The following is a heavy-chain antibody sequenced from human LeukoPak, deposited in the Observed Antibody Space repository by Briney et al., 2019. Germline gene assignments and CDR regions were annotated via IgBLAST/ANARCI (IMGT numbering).Heavy chain of an antibody. D-gene: IGHD5-24*01. CDR3: ARDKPRWLQRTKDWYFDL. CDR2: IYYSGST. Sequence: SETLSLTCTHSGGSISRYYWSWIRHPPGKGLERIGYIYYSGSTNYNPSLKSRVTISVDTSKNQFSLKLSSVTAADTAVYYCARDKPRWLQRTKDWYFDLWGRGTLVTVSS. J-gene: IGHJ2*01. CDR1: GGSISRYY. V-gene: IGHV4-59*01.